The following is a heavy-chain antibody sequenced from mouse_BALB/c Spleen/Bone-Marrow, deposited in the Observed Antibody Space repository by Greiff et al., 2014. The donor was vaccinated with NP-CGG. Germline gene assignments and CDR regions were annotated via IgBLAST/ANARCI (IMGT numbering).Heavy chain of an antibody. J-gene: IGHJ4*01. D-gene: IGHD3-2*02. CDR1: GYSITSDYA. Sequence: EVQLQESGPGLVKPSQSLSLTCTVTGYSITSDYAWNWIRQFPGNKLEWMGYISYSGSTSHNPSLKSRISITRDTSKNQFFLQLNSVTTEDTATYYCASQDVYYYAMDYWGQGTSVTVSS. CDR2: ISYSGST. CDR3: ASQDVYYYAMDY. V-gene: IGHV3-2*02.